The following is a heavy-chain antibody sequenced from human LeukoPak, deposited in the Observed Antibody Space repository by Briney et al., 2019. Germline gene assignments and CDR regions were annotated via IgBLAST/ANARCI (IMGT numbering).Heavy chain of an antibody. D-gene: IGHD6-19*01. V-gene: IGHV1-18*01. CDR3: ACGTVAGQGWFDP. CDR2: ISAYNGNT. Sequence: GASVTVSYLASGYTFTHYGIIWVRQASGQGLEWMGWISAYNGNTNYAQKLQGRVTMTTDTSTSTAYMELRSLRYDDTAVYYCACGTVAGQGWFDPWGGASLVTVSS. CDR1: GYTFTHYG. J-gene: IGHJ5*02.